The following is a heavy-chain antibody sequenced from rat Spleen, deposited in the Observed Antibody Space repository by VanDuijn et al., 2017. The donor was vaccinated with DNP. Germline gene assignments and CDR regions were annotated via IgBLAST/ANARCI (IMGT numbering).Heavy chain of an antibody. Sequence: EVQLLESVGGLVQPGRSLKLSCAASGFTFSGYNMAWVRQAPAKGLEWVATISYNGGTPYYRDSVKGRFTISRDNAKSTLYLQMDSLRSEDTATYYCARSDSYGFPYWGQGTLVTVSS. CDR1: GFTFSGYN. CDR3: ARSDSYGFPY. D-gene: IGHD1-2*01. J-gene: IGHJ3*01. CDR2: ISYNGGTP. V-gene: IGHV5-17*01.